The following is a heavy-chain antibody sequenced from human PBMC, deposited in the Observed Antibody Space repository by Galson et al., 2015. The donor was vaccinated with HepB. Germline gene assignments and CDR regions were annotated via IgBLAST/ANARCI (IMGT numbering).Heavy chain of an antibody. CDR3: AKERFGGYYDILTGYWGY. V-gene: IGHV3-23*01. D-gene: IGHD3-9*01. CDR2: ISGSGGST. Sequence: SLRLSCAASGFTFSSYAMSWVRQAPGKGLEWVSAISGSGGSTYYADSVKGRFTISRDNSMNTLYLQMNSLRAEDTAVYYCAKERFGGYYDILTGYWGYWGQGTLVTVSS. CDR1: GFTFSSYA. J-gene: IGHJ4*02.